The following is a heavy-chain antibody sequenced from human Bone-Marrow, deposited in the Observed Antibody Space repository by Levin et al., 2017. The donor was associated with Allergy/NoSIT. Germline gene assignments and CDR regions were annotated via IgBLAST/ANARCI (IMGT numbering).Heavy chain of an antibody. CDR1: GFTFSSYA. J-gene: IGHJ4*02. V-gene: IGHV3-30-3*01. CDR3: ARGGHIVVVTALDY. Sequence: GGSLRLSCAASGFTFSSYAMHWVRQAPGKGLEWVAVISYDGSNKYYADSVKGRFTISRDNSKNTLYLQMNSLRAEDTAVYYCARGGHIVVVTALDYWGQGTLVTVSS. CDR2: ISYDGSNK. D-gene: IGHD2-21*02.